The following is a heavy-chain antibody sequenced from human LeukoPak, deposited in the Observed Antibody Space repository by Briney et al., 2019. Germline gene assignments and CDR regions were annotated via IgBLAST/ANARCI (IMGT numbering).Heavy chain of an antibody. CDR3: ARSDYSCGHGDY. V-gene: IGHV1-18*04. Sequence: ASVKVSCKASGYTFSSHYISWVRQAPGQGLEWIGWISAYNGKTSYAQKLQGRVTMTTDTSTSTAYMDLRSLRSDDTAVYYCARSDYSCGHGDYWGQGTLVTVSS. D-gene: IGHD5-18*01. J-gene: IGHJ4*02. CDR1: GYTFSSHY. CDR2: ISAYNGKT.